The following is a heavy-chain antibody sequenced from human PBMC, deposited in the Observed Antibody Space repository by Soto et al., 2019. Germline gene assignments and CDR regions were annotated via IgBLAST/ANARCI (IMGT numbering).Heavy chain of an antibody. D-gene: IGHD7-27*01. J-gene: IGHJ6*01. CDR3: ANGRDIYFQQWGQRPLVNVYYG. CDR1: VFTLTDYS. V-gene: IGHV3-23*01. CDR2: VSGSGSST. Sequence: WWSXRLSCSAAVFTLTDYSMILFRQAPGKGLEWVSTVSGSGSSTLYADSVNGRFNISRYNLKNTVYLQMNSLRAEDTAIYYCANGRDIYFQQWGQRPLVNVYYG.